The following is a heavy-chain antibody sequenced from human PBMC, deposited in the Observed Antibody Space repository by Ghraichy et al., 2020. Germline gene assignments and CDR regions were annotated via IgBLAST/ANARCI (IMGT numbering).Heavy chain of an antibody. V-gene: IGHV1-2*02. CDR3: TREFSAEQLVP. CDR2: INPNNGDT. Sequence: ASVKVSCKASGYTFTAYYIHWVRQAPGQGLEWMGWINPNNGDTKYARKFQGRVTMTRETSISTAYMELSRLRSDDTAVYYCTREFSAEQLVPWGQGTLVTVSS. D-gene: IGHD6-13*01. CDR1: GYTFTAYY. J-gene: IGHJ5*02.